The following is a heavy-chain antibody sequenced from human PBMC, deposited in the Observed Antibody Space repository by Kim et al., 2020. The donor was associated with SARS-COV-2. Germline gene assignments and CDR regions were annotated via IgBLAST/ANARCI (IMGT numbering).Heavy chain of an antibody. V-gene: IGHV4-34*01. CDR1: GGSFSGYY. D-gene: IGHD3-22*01. CDR3: ARGSAGITMIVVVRAYYYYGMDV. J-gene: IGHJ6*04. CDR2: INHSGST. Sequence: SETLSLTCAVYGGSFSGYYWSWIRQPPGKGLEWIGEINHSGSTNYNPSLKSRVTISVDTSKNQFSLQLSSVTAADTAVYYCARGSAGITMIVVVRAYYYYGMDVWGKGTTVTVSS.